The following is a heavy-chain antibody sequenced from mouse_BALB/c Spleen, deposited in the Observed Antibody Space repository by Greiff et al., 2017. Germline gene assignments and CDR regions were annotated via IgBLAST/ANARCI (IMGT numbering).Heavy chain of an antibody. CDR3: ARDRRYGYFDY. CDR2: IRNKANGYTT. Sequence: EVHLVESGGGLVQPGGSLRLSCATSGFTFTDYYMSWVRQPPGKALEWLGFIRNKANGYTTEYSASVKGRFTISRDNSQSILYLQMNTLRAEDSATYYCARDRRYGYFDYWGQGTTLTVSS. V-gene: IGHV7-3*02. J-gene: IGHJ2*01. D-gene: IGHD2-14*01. CDR1: GFTFTDYY.